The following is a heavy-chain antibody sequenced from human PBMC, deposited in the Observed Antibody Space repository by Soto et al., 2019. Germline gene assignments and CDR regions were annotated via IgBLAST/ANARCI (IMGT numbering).Heavy chain of an antibody. CDR1: GFTFSNAW. D-gene: IGHD3-10*01. Sequence: GGSLRLSCAASGFTFSNAWMNWVRQAPGKGLEWVGRIKSKTDGGTTDYAAPVKGRFTISRDDSKNTLYLQMNSLKTEDTAVYYCTTDIASVGFGDTPDWFDPWGQGTLVTVSS. J-gene: IGHJ5*02. CDR2: IKSKTDGGTT. CDR3: TTDIASVGFGDTPDWFDP. V-gene: IGHV3-15*07.